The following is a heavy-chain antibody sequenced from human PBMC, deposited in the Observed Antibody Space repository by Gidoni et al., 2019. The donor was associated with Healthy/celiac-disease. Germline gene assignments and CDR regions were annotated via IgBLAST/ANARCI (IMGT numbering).Heavy chain of an antibody. J-gene: IGHJ5*02. CDR1: GFTFSSYS. CDR3: ARDADPSPITIFGVVYNWFDP. CDR2: ISSSSSYI. V-gene: IGHV3-21*01. D-gene: IGHD3-3*01. Sequence: EVQLVESGGGLVKPGGSLRLSCAASGFTFSSYSMNWVRQAPGKGLEWVSSISSSSSYIYYADSVKGRFTISRDNAKNSLYLQMNSLRAEDTAVYYCARDADPSPITIFGVVYNWFDPWGQGTLVTVSS.